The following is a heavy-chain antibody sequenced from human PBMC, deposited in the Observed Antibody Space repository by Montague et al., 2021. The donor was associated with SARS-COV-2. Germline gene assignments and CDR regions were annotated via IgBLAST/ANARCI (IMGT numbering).Heavy chain of an antibody. D-gene: IGHD2-2*02. CDR2: ISQSGNT. V-gene: IGHV4-34*01. CDR1: GGSFSRYY. Sequence: SETLSLTCAVSGGSFSRYYRSWIRQPPGKGLEWIGEISQSGNTKYNPSLQSRVSISLDTSRNQFSLKVSSVTAADTAIYYCAGLGDGIVPSPILGLGPYYCFYYMDVWGKGTTVTVSS. J-gene: IGHJ6*03. CDR3: AGLGDGIVPSPILGLGPYYCFYYMDV.